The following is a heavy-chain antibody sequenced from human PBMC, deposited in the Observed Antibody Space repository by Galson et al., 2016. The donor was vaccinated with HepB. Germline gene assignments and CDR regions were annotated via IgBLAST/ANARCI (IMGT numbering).Heavy chain of an antibody. D-gene: IGHD6-13*01. CDR1: GSTFNSYA. CDR3: AKGTAASSKYYFDF. J-gene: IGHJ4*02. CDR2: ISGSGVTT. V-gene: IGHV3-23*01. Sequence: SLRLSCAASGSTFNSYAMSWVRQAPGEGLEWVSAISGSGVTTYYADSVKGRFSISRDNSKNTLYLHINSLRAEDTAVYYCAKGTAASSKYYFDFWGQGAPVTASS.